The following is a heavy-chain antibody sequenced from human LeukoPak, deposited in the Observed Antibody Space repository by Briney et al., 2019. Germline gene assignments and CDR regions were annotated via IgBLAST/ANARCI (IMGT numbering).Heavy chain of an antibody. CDR2: ISWNSGSI. D-gene: IGHD2-2*01. V-gene: IGHV3-9*01. CDR3: AKASGTLLPYYFDY. Sequence: GGSLRLSCAASGFTFDDYAMHWVRQAPGKGLEWVSGISWNSGSIGYADSVKGRFTISRDNAKNSLYLQMNSLRAEDTALYYCAKASGTLLPYYFDYWGQGTLVTVSS. CDR1: GFTFDDYA. J-gene: IGHJ4*02.